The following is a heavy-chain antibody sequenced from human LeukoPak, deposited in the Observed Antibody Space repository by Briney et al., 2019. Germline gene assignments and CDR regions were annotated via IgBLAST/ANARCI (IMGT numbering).Heavy chain of an antibody. CDR1: GYSISSGYY. V-gene: IGHV4-38-2*02. CDR3: ARVGGGSDPYYAMDV. J-gene: IGHJ6*02. CDR2: INHSGGT. Sequence: SETLSLTCTVSGYSISSGYYWGWIRQPPGKGLELIGSINHSGGTYYNPSLKSRVTISVDTSKNQFSLKLNSVNPEDTAVYYGARVGGGSDPYYAMDVWGQGTTVTVSS. D-gene: IGHD2-15*01.